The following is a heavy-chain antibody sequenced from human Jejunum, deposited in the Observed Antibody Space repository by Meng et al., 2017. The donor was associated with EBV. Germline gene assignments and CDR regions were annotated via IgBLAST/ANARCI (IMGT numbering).Heavy chain of an antibody. CDR1: GFTVSSLY. V-gene: IGHV3-53*01. Sequence: EVQLVESGGGLIQPGGSLRLSCAASGFTVSSLYMSWVRQAPGKGVECVSIIYSGGSTYYADSVKGRFTISRDNSKNTLYLQMNGLRAEDTAVYYCAKGYTGYFSVDYWGQGTLVTVSS. D-gene: IGHD5-12*01. CDR3: AKGYTGYFSVDY. CDR2: IYSGGST. J-gene: IGHJ4*02.